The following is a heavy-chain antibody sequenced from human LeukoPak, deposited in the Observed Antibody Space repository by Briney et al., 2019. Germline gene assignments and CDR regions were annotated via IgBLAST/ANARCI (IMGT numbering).Heavy chain of an antibody. CDR2: IIPSAGST. CDR3: DRQIHSNWFDP. D-gene: IGHD4-11*01. CDR1: GYTFLNYY. Sequence: GASVKVSCTAFGYTFLNYYMHWVGQAPGQGLEWMGIIIPSAGSTTYAQNFQGRVTMTRDTSTNTVYMELNSLRSDDTAVYYCDRQIHSNWFDPWGQGTLVTVSS. J-gene: IGHJ5*02. V-gene: IGHV1-46*01.